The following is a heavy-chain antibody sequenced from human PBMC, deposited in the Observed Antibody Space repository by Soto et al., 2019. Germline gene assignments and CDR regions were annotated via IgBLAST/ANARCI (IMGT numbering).Heavy chain of an antibody. CDR2: IKQDGSEK. Sequence: GGSLRLSCAASGFTFSSYWMSWVRQAPGKGLEWVANIKQDGSEKYYVDSVKGRFTISRDNAKNSLYLQMNSLRAEDAAVYYCARSTYSYDSSDYAFDIWGQGTMVTVSS. CDR3: ARSTYSYDSSDYAFDI. D-gene: IGHD3-22*01. CDR1: GFTFSSYW. J-gene: IGHJ3*02. V-gene: IGHV3-7*03.